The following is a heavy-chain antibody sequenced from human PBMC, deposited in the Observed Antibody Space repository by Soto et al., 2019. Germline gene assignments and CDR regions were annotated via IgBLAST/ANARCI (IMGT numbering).Heavy chain of an antibody. CDR1: GFTFSKSN. CDR3: ARESTLGT. D-gene: IGHD3-16*01. CDR2: ISSSSTYI. J-gene: IGHJ5*02. V-gene: IGHV3-21*01. Sequence: PGGSLRLSCVDSGFTFSKSNMNWVRQAPGKGLEWVSSISSSSTYIYYADSVKGRFTISRDNARNSLYLQMNSLRAEDTAVYYCARESTLGTWGQGTLVTVSS.